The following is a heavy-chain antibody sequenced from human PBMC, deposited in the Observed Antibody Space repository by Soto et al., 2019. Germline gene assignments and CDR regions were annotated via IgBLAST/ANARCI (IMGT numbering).Heavy chain of an antibody. V-gene: IGHV3-74*01. Sequence: PGGSLRLSCAASGFIFSSDWMHWVRQVPGGGGLMWVSRINTDGGGTSYADSVKGRFTISRDNSKDTLYLQMNSLRAEDTAVYYCARDRPGEQHYFDFWGQGILVTVSS. CDR1: GFIFSSDW. D-gene: IGHD6-6*01. CDR2: INTDGGGT. CDR3: ARDRPGEQHYFDF. J-gene: IGHJ4*01.